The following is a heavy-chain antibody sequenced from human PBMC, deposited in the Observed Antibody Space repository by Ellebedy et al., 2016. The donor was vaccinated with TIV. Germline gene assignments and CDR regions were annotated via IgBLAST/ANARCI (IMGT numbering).Heavy chain of an antibody. CDR3: ARPPMTHDAFDI. Sequence: GESLKISXKGSGYSFTSYWISWVRQMPGKGLEWMGRIDPSDSYTNYSPSFQGHVTISADKSISTAYLQWSSLKASDTAMYYCARPPMTHDAFDIWGQGTMVTVSS. CDR2: IDPSDSYT. J-gene: IGHJ3*02. V-gene: IGHV5-10-1*01. CDR1: GYSFTSYW.